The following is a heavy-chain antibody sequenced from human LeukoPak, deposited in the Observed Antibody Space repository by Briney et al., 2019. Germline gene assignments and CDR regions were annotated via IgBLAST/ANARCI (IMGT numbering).Heavy chain of an antibody. D-gene: IGHD5-18*01. CDR1: GFTFSGYW. Sequence: GGSLRLSCAASGFTFSGYWMHWVRQAPGKGLVWVSRINSDGSSTSYADSVKGRFTISRDSAKNTLYLQMNSLRAEDTAVYYCVRDGYSYGFMLAFDIWGLGTRVTISS. J-gene: IGHJ3*02. CDR3: VRDGYSYGFMLAFDI. V-gene: IGHV3-74*01. CDR2: INSDGSST.